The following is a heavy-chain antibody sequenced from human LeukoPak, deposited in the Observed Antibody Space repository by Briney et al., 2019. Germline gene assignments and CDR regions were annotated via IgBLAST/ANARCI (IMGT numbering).Heavy chain of an antibody. V-gene: IGHV5-51*01. CDR2: IYPGDSDT. CDR3: ASRIAVAGTAFDY. J-gene: IGHJ4*02. CDR1: GFSFTNYW. Sequence: GESLKISCKGSGFSFTNYWIGWVGQMPGKGLEWMGIIYPGDSDTRYSPAFQGQVTISADKSISTAYLQWSSLKASDTAMYYCASRIAVAGTAFDYWGQGTLVTVSS. D-gene: IGHD6-19*01.